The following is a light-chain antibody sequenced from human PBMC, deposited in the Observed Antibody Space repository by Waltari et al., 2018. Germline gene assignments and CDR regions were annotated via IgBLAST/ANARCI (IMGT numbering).Light chain of an antibody. J-gene: IGKJ1*01. CDR2: DAS. CDR3: QMYVRLPVT. V-gene: IGKV3-20*01. Sequence: EIVLTQSPGPLALSPGERATLSCRASQSVGRALAWYQQKPGQAPRLLIDDASSRATGISDKFSGSGSGTDFSLTISRVEPEDFAVYFCQMYVRLPVTFGQGTKVEVK. CDR1: QSVGRA.